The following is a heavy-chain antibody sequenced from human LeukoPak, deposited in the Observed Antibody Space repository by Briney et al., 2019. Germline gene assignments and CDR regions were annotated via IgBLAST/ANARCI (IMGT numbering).Heavy chain of an antibody. CDR3: ARGGGRPATARAPVLYYFDY. CDR1: GGTFSSYA. J-gene: IGHJ4*02. Sequence: SVKVSCKASGGTFSSYAISWVRQAPGQGLEWMGGIIPIFGTANYAQKFQGRVTITADESTSTAYMELSSLRSEDTAVYYCARGGGRPATARAPVLYYFDYWGRGTLVTVSS. CDR2: IIPIFGTA. V-gene: IGHV1-69*13. D-gene: IGHD2-21*02.